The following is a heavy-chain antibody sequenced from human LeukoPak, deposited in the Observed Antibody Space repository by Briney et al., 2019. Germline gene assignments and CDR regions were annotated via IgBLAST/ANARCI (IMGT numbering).Heavy chain of an antibody. CDR3: ARAMVRGVPFDY. V-gene: IGHV3-30*03. J-gene: IGHJ4*02. CDR1: GFTFSSFG. CDR2: IPNDRRNN. Sequence: GGSLRLSCAASGFTFSSFGMHWLRQAPGKGLEWVAVIPNDRRNNYYADSVKGRFTISRDNSKNTLYLQINGLRLDDTAVYYCARAMVRGVPFDYWGQGTLVTVSS. D-gene: IGHD3-10*01.